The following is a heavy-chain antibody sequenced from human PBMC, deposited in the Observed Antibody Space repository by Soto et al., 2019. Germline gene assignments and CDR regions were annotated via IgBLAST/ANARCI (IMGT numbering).Heavy chain of an antibody. CDR2: INPGNGDT. CDR1: GYSFTKYG. J-gene: IGHJ4*02. CDR3: VRQVSWWVGAFD. D-gene: IGHD1-26*01. V-gene: IGHV1-3*01. Sequence: ASVKVSCKTSGYSFTKYGLHWVRQAPGQRLEWMGWINPGNGDTKYSQKFQGRVTITRDTSATTAYMELSSSVTAADTAVYYCVRQVSWWVGAFDWGQGTLVTVSS.